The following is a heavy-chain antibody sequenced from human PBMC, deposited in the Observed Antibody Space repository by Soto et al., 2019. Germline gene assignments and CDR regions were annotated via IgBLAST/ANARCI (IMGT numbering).Heavy chain of an antibody. V-gene: IGHV4-34*01. CDR1: DGSCRGYY. CDR2: INHSGST. Sequence: PSETLSLTCAVDDGSCRGYYWTWIRQPPGTGLEWIGEINHSGSTNYNPSLKSRVTISVDTSKNQFSLKLTSVTAADTAVYYCARDKITGLFDYWGQGTLVTVSS. J-gene: IGHJ4*02. D-gene: IGHD2-8*02. CDR3: ARDKITGLFDY.